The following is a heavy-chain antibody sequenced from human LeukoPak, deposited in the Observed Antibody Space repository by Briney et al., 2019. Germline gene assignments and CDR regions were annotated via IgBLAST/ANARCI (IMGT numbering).Heavy chain of an antibody. CDR2: INPNSGVT. V-gene: IGHV1-2*02. Sequence: GALVKVSCKASGYTFSDYYMHWVRQAPGQGLEWMGWINPNSGVTKYALKFQGRVTMTRDTSISTAYMELSGLTSDDTALYYCARDAPQNCSGGTCFPFWGQGTLVTVSS. J-gene: IGHJ4*02. D-gene: IGHD2-15*01. CDR1: GYTFSDYY. CDR3: ARDAPQNCSGGTCFPF.